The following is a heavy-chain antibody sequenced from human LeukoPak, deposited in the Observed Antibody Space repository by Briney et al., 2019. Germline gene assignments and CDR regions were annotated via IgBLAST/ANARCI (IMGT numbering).Heavy chain of an antibody. CDR3: ARAGGSSSWYSPFFDY. D-gene: IGHD6-13*01. V-gene: IGHV1-69*04. CDR2: IIPILGIA. Sequence: GASVKVSCKASGGTFSSYAISWVRQAPGQGLEWMGRIIPILGIANYAQKIQGRVTITADKSTSTAYMELSSLRSEDTAVYYCARAGGSSSWYSPFFDYWGQGTLVTVSS. J-gene: IGHJ4*02. CDR1: GGTFSSYA.